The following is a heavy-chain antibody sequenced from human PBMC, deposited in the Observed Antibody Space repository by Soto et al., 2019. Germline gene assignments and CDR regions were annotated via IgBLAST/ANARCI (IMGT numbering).Heavy chain of an antibody. V-gene: IGHV4-59*01. Sequence: SETLSLTCNFSVVSISNYYWNWIRHPPGKRLEWIGYISDSGSTKYNPSLMSRVTISADMPKNQVSLKVKSVAAADTAIYYCARARLVGLTPWDYFDYGAQRTRVTGYS. J-gene: IGHJ4*02. D-gene: IGHD3-16*01. CDR3: ARARLVGLTPWDYFDY. CDR1: VVSISNYY. CDR2: ISDSGST.